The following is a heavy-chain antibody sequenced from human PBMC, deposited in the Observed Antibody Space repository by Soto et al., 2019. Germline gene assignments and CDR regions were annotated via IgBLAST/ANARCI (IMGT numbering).Heavy chain of an antibody. D-gene: IGHD3-16*01. Sequence: QVQLQESGPGLVKPSETLSLTCTVSGGSISSYYWSWIRQPPGKGLEWIGYIYYSGSTNYNPSLKSRVTISVYTSKNQFSLKLSSVTAADTAVYYCAREWGGYFDYWGQGTLVTVSS. V-gene: IGHV4-59*01. J-gene: IGHJ4*02. CDR2: IYYSGST. CDR3: AREWGGYFDY. CDR1: GGSISSYY.